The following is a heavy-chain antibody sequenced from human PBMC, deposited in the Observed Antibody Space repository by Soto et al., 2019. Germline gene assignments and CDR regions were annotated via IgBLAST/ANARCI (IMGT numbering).Heavy chain of an antibody. CDR1: GFTFSSYA. CDR3: AKSMVRGVTFNY. V-gene: IGHV3-23*01. J-gene: IGHJ4*02. CDR2: ISGSGGST. Sequence: PGGSLRLSCAASGFTFSSYAMIWVRQAPGKGLEWVSAISGSGGSTYYADSVKGRFTISRDNSKNTLYLQMNSLRAEDTAVYYCAKSMVRGVTFNYWGQGTLVTVSS. D-gene: IGHD3-10*01.